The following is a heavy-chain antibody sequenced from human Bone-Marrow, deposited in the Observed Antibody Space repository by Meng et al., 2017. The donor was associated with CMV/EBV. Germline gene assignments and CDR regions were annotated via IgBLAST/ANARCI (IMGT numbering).Heavy chain of an antibody. CDR3: ARDFSSVLNYIDF. CDR1: GFTFSDYY. Sequence: GESLKISCAASGFTFSDYYMTWIRQAPGKGLEWLSHISSSGSIRHYADSVKGRFTISRDNAKNSLYLQMNSLRDEDTAVYYCARDFSSVLNYIDFWGQGTLVTVSS. V-gene: IGHV3-11*01. CDR2: ISSSGSIR. D-gene: IGHD2/OR15-2a*01. J-gene: IGHJ4*02.